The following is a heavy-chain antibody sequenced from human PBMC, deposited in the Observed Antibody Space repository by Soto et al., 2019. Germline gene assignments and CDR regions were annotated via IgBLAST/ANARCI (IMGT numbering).Heavy chain of an antibody. D-gene: IGHD6-19*01. CDR2: IVVGSGNT. CDR1: GFTFTSSA. J-gene: IGHJ4*02. CDR3: AVSLAVAGITNFDY. V-gene: IGHV1-58*01. Sequence: PSVKVSCTASGFTFTSSAVQWVRQARGQRLEWIGWIVVGSGNTNYAQKFQERVTITRDMSTSTAYMELSSLRSEDTAVYYCAVSLAVAGITNFDYWGQGTLVTVSS.